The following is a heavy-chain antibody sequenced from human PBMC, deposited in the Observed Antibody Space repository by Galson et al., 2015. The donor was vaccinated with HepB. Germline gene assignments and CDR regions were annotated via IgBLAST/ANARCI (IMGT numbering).Heavy chain of an antibody. CDR2: ISYDGSNK. Sequence: SLRLSCAASGVTFSSYAMNWVRQAPGKGLEWVAVISYDGSNKYYADSVKGRFTISRDNSKNTLYLQMNSLRAEDTAVYYCARDDYDSSGDVVYFDYWGQGTLVTVSS. V-gene: IGHV3-30-3*01. CDR3: ARDDYDSSGDVVYFDY. D-gene: IGHD3-22*01. J-gene: IGHJ4*02. CDR1: GVTFSSYA.